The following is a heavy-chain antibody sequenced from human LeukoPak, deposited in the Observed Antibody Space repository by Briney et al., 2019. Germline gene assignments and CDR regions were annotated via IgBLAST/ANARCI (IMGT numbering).Heavy chain of an antibody. J-gene: IGHJ4*02. CDR3: TKDYDTVGFYSSDY. D-gene: IGHD3-22*01. CDR2: LSGSVTTT. CDR1: GFTFSDYA. Sequence: PGGSLRLSCAASGFTFSDYAMSSVREVPGKGLEWVSTLSGSVTTTFYANSVKGPFTISRDSSKNTLYLQMNSLRAADTALYYCTKDYDTVGFYSSDYWGQGTLVTVSS. V-gene: IGHV3-23*01.